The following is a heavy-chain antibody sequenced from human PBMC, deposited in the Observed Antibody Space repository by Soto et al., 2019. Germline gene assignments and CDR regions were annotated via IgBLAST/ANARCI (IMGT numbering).Heavy chain of an antibody. Sequence: GGSLSLSCAASGFTFSGSAMHWVRQASGKGLEWVGRIRSKANSYATAYAASVKGRFTISRDDSKNTAYLQMNSLKTEDTAVYYCTHLGYSSSSFSYWGQGTLVTVSS. V-gene: IGHV3-73*01. D-gene: IGHD6-6*01. J-gene: IGHJ4*02. CDR3: THLGYSSSSFSY. CDR2: IRSKANSYAT. CDR1: GFTFSGSA.